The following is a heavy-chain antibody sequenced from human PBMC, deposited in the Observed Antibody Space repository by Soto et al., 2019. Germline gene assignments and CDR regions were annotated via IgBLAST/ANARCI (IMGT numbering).Heavy chain of an antibody. J-gene: IGHJ4*02. CDR2: MNPNSGNT. V-gene: IGHV1-8*01. D-gene: IGHD6-19*01. CDR1: GYTFTSYD. Sequence: ASVKVSCKASGYTFTSYDINWVRQATGQGLEWMGWMNPNSGNTGYAQKFQGRVTMTRNTSISTAYMELSSLRSEDTAVYYCARAFGGLSIPGIAVTKYFDYWGQGTLVTVSS. CDR3: ARAFGGLSIPGIAVTKYFDY.